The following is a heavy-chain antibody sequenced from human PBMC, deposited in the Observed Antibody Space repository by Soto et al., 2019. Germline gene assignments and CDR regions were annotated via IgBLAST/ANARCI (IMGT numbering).Heavy chain of an antibody. D-gene: IGHD2-21*02. CDR3: ARSTQEARGVTGPMDIWFDP. V-gene: IGHV1-69*02. CDR1: GGTFRTYT. CDR2: IIPILDVA. J-gene: IGHJ5*02. Sequence: QVQLVQSGAEVKRPGSSVKVSCQTSGGTFRTYTITWIRQAPGQGLEWMGRIIPILDVANYAQKFQGRVPTTPDKYTSTAHMELRSLRSEDTPVYYRARSTQEARGVTGPMDIWFDPWGQGTLVTVSS.